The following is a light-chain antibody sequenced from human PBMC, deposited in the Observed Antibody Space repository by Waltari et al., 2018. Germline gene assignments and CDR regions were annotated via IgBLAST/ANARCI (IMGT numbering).Light chain of an antibody. V-gene: IGKV3-20*01. Sequence: IVLTQSPGTLSLSPGERATLSCKARENVDMNELDWYQLKPGQAPRLLVYGASTRATGIPDRFSGGGYGTDFSLIISSLEHEDSAIYYFQQYAGSPRTFGQGTRVEIK. J-gene: IGKJ1*01. CDR3: QQYAGSPRT. CDR1: ENVDMNE. CDR2: GAS.